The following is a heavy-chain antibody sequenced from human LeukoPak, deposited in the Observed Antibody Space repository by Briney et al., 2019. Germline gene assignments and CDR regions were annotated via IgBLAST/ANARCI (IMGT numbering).Heavy chain of an antibody. J-gene: IGHJ4*02. CDR1: GFTFSTYS. CDR3: ARVKGTERDY. Sequence: GGSLRLSCAASGFTFSTYSMNWVRQAPGKGLEWVSSISGSSTYIFYADSVKGRFTISRDNAKNSLYLQMNSLRVEDTAVYYCARVKGTERDYWGQGTLVTVSS. D-gene: IGHD3/OR15-3a*01. CDR2: ISGSSTYI. V-gene: IGHV3-21*01.